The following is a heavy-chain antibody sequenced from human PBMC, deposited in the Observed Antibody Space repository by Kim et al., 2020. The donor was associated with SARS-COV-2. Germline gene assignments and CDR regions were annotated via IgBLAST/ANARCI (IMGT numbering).Heavy chain of an antibody. V-gene: IGHV3-33*01. J-gene: IGHJ6*02. CDR1: GFTFSSYG. CDR3: AREISTPMRSYYYYGMDV. D-gene: IGHD2-2*01. CDR2: IWYDGSNK. Sequence: GGSLRLSCAASGFTFSSYGMHWVRQAPGKGLEWVAVIWYDGSNKYYADSVKGRFTISRDNSKNTLYLQMNSLRAEDTAVYYCAREISTPMRSYYYYGMDVWGQGTTVTVSS.